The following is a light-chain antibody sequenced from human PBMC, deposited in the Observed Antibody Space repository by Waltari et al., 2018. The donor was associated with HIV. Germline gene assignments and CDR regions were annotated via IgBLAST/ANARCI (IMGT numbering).Light chain of an antibody. Sequence: DIQMTQSPSSLSASLGDRVTITCRASQSISSYLNWYQHKPGKAPKLLSYAASSLQSGGPSRFSGSGSGTDVTLTISRLQPEDFATYYCQQSYRTLWTFGQGTKVEIK. J-gene: IGKJ1*01. CDR2: AAS. V-gene: IGKV1-39*01. CDR1: QSISSY. CDR3: QQSYRTLWT.